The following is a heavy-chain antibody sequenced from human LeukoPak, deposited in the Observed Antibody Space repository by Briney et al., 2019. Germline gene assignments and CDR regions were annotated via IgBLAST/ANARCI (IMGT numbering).Heavy chain of an antibody. D-gene: IGHD3-22*01. J-gene: IGHJ2*01. V-gene: IGHV3-21*01. Sequence: GGSLRLSCAASGFTFSSYSMNWVRQAPGKGLEWVSSISSSSSYIYYADSVKGRFTISRDNAKNSLYLQMNSLRAEDTAVYYCARDFWRVTMIVVVHDYWYFDLWGRGTLVTVSS. CDR2: ISSSSSYI. CDR1: GFTFSSYS. CDR3: ARDFWRVTMIVVVHDYWYFDL.